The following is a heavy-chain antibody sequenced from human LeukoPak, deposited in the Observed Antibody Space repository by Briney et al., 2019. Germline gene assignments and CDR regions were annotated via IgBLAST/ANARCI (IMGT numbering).Heavy chain of an antibody. Sequence: SETLSLTCTVSGGSISSYYWSWIRQPPGKGLEWIGYIYYTGSTNYNPSLKSRVTISVDTSKNQFSLKLSSVTAADTAVYYCARARVGDDTLILPDAFDIWGQGTMVTVSS. CDR2: IYYTGST. V-gene: IGHV4-59*01. CDR3: ARARVGDDTLILPDAFDI. J-gene: IGHJ3*02. CDR1: GGSISSYY. D-gene: IGHD3-16*01.